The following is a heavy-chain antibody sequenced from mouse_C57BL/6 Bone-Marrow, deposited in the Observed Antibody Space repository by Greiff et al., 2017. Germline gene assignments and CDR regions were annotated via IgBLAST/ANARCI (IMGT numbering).Heavy chain of an antibody. CDR2: INPSSGYT. V-gene: IGHV1-4*01. D-gene: IGHD4-1*01. J-gene: IGHJ2*01. CDR1: GYTFTSYT. Sequence: VNVVESGAELARPGASVKMSCKASGYTFTSYTMHWVKQRPGQGLEWIGYINPSSGYTKYNQKFKDKATLTADKSSSTAYMQLSSLTSEDSAVYYCARKPSNWFFDYWGQGTTLTVSS. CDR3: ARKPSNWFFDY.